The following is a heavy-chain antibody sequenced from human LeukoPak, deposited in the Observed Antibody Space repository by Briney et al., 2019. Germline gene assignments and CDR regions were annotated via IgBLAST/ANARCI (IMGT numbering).Heavy chain of an antibody. J-gene: IGHJ4*02. CDR1: GGSISISNYY. D-gene: IGHD1-26*01. V-gene: IGHV4-39*01. CDR2: ISYSGT. Sequence: SETLSLTRTVSGGSISISNYYWGWIRQPPGRGLEWIGSISYSGTYYNPSLKSRLTISVDTSKNHFSLNLRSVTAADTAVYYCARRTSNPVGAIDYWGQGTLVTVSS. CDR3: ARRTSNPVGAIDY.